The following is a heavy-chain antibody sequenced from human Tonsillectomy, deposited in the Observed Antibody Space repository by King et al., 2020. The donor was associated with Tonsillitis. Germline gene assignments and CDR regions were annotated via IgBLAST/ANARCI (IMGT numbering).Heavy chain of an antibody. CDR1: GYTFTGYY. Sequence: VQLVESGAEVKKPGASVKISCKASGYTFTGYYMYWVRQAPGQGLEWMGWINPNSGGTNYAQKFQGRVTMTRDTSISTAYMGLRRLRSDATAVYYCARVRSSSRFLFDYWGQGTLVTVSS. CDR2: INPNSGGT. V-gene: IGHV1-2*02. J-gene: IGHJ4*02. D-gene: IGHD6-6*01. CDR3: ARVRSSSRFLFDY.